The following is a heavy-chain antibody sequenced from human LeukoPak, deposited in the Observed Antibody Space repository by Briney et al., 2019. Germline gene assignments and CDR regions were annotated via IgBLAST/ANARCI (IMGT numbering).Heavy chain of an antibody. CDR3: ARDQGVVGATFDY. CDR2: INAGNGNT. D-gene: IGHD1-26*01. CDR1: GGTFSSYA. Sequence: ASVKVSCKASGGTFSSYAISWVRQAPGQRLEWMGWINAGNGNTKYSQKFQGRVTITRDTPASTAYMELSSLRSEDTAVYYCARDQGVVGATFDYWGQGTLVTVSS. V-gene: IGHV1-3*01. J-gene: IGHJ4*02.